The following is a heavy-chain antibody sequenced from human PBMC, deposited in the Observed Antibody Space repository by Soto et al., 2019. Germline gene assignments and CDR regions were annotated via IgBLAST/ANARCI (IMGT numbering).Heavy chain of an antibody. CDR3: PRGFSTYGGRWYDNHFHY. CDR2: INPSGGST. Sequence: ASVKVACKASGYTFTSYYIHWVRQAPRQGLEWMGVINPSGGSTSSAQKFQGRVTMAKETSTSTVYMGLSSLRSEDTAVYYCPRGFSTYGGRWYDNHFHYWGQGTLVTVSS. D-gene: IGHD6-13*01. CDR1: GYTFTSYY. J-gene: IGHJ4*02. V-gene: IGHV1-46*01.